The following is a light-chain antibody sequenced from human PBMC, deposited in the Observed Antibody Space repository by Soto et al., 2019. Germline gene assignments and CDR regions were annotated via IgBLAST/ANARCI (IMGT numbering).Light chain of an antibody. CDR2: GTS. CDR1: QSVGGNY. CDR3: QHYDSSPET. Sequence: ETVLTQSPGTLSLSAGERSTLSCRASQSVGGNYLAWYQQKPGQAPRLLIYGTSSRATGIPERFSGGGSGTDFTLTISRLEPEDFAVYYCQHYDSSPETFGQGTTVDIK. J-gene: IGKJ1*01. V-gene: IGKV3-20*01.